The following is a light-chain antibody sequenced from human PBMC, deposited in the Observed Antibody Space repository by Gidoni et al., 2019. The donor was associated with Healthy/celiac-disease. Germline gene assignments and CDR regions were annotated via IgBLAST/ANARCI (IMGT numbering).Light chain of an antibody. V-gene: IGKV3-11*01. J-gene: IGKJ5*01. CDR3: QQRSDWPIT. CDR2: DAS. Sequence: EIVLTQSPATLSLSPGERATLSCRASQSVSSYLAWYQQKPGQAPRLLIYDASNRATGIPARFSGSGSGTDFTLTISSLVPEDFAVYYCQQRSDWPITFGQGTRLKIK. CDR1: QSVSSY.